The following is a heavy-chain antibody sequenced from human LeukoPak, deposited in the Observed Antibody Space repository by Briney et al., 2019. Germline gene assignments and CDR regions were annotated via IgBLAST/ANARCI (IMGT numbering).Heavy chain of an antibody. J-gene: IGHJ3*02. Sequence: GGSLRRYCAASGLTVSSSYMSWVRQAPGKGLEWVSIIYNDGSTYYADSMKGRFTISRDNSKNTLYLQVNSLRAEDTAMYYCARIILFAFDIWGQGTMVTVSS. CDR1: GLTVSSSY. V-gene: IGHV3-53*01. CDR3: ARIILFAFDI. CDR2: IYNDGST.